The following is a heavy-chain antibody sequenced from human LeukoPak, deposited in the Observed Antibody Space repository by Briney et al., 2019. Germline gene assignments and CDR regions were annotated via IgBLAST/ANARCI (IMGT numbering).Heavy chain of an antibody. CDR1: GGTFSNYP. V-gene: IGHV1-69*13. J-gene: IGHJ5*02. D-gene: IGHD6-19*01. CDR2: IMPIFGTA. Sequence: ASVNVSCKTSGGTFSNYPISCVRQAPGQGLEWMGGIMPIFGTAHYAEKLQARVTITADESTSTVFLELRSLKSEDTAVYYCARGPEIVVAGTTFAAYKWFDPGGQGTLLTVSS. CDR3: ARGPEIVVAGTTFAAYKWFDP.